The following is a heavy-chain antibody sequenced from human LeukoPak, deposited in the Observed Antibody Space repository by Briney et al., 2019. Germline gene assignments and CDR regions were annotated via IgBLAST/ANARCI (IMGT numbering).Heavy chain of an antibody. CDR3: ARDSLSVTPYYYYYMDV. Sequence: PSETLSLTCTVSGGSISSYYWSWIRQPPGKGLEWIGYIYYSGSTNYNPSLKSRVTISVDTSKNQFSLKLSSVTAADTAVYYCARDSLSVTPYYYYYMDVWGKGTTVTVSS. J-gene: IGHJ6*03. CDR1: GGSISSYY. CDR2: IYYSGST. V-gene: IGHV4-59*01. D-gene: IGHD2/OR15-2a*01.